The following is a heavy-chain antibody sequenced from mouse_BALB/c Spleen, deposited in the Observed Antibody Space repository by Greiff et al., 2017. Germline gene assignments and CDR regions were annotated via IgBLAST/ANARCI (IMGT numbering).Heavy chain of an antibody. J-gene: IGHJ2*01. D-gene: IGHD2-1*01. CDR1: GFTFSSYA. V-gene: IGHV5-9-4*01. Sequence: EVMLVESGGGLVKPGGSLKLSCAASGFTFSSYAMSWVRQSPEKRLEWVAEISSGGSYTYYPDTVTGRFTISRDNAKNTLYLEMSSLRSEDTAMYYCARGGVTHYFDYWGQGTTLTVSS. CDR2: ISSGGSYT. CDR3: ARGGVTHYFDY.